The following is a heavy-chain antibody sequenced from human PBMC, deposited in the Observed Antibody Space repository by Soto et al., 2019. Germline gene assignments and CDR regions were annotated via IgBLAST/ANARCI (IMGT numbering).Heavy chain of an antibody. D-gene: IGHD2-8*01. J-gene: IGHJ6*02. Sequence: GGSLRLSCVGSAFTFRSYSLNWVRQAPGKGLEWVSSITSGSSFIDYADSVKGRFTISRDDAKNSLFLQMSSLRADDTAVYYCARSQRNGAMDVWGQGTTVTVSS. CDR3: ARSQRNGAMDV. CDR1: AFTFRSYS. CDR2: ITSGSSFI. V-gene: IGHV3-21*01.